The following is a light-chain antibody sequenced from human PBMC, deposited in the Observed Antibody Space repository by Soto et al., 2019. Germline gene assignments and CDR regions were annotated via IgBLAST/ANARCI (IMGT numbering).Light chain of an antibody. V-gene: IGKV3-15*01. CDR1: QSVSSN. CDR2: GAS. CDR3: QQYNNGTPYT. J-gene: IGKJ2*01. Sequence: EIVMTQSPATLSVSPGERATLSCRASQSVSSNLAWYQQKPGQAPRLLIYGASTRATGIPARFSGSGSGTEFTLTISSLQSEDFAVYYCQQYNNGTPYTFGQVTKMEIK.